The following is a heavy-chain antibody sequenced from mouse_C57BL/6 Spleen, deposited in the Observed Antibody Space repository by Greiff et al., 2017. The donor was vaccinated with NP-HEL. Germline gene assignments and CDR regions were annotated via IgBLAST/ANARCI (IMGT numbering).Heavy chain of an antibody. J-gene: IGHJ4*01. Sequence: QVQLQQSGAELVKPGASVKLSCKASGYTFTSYWMQWVKQRPGQGLEWIGEIDPSDSYTNSNQKFKGKATLTVDTSSSTAYMQLSSLTSEDSAVYYCARSVHYYGSSYDAMDYWGQGTSVTVSS. CDR2: IDPSDSYT. V-gene: IGHV1-50*01. CDR3: ARSVHYYGSSYDAMDY. CDR1: GYTFTSYW. D-gene: IGHD1-1*01.